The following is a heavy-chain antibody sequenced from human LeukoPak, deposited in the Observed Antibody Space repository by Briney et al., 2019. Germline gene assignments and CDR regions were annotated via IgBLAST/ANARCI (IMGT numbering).Heavy chain of an antibody. CDR2: ISAYNGNT. CDR3: ARHSPHIVVVTADIYFDY. D-gene: IGHD2-21*02. J-gene: IGHJ4*02. Sequence: ASVKVSCKASGYTFTSYGISWVRQAPGQGLEWMGWISAYNGNTNYAQKLQGRVTMTTDTSTSTAYMELRSLRSDDTAVYYCARHSPHIVVVTADIYFDYWGQGTLVTVSS. V-gene: IGHV1-18*01. CDR1: GYTFTSYG.